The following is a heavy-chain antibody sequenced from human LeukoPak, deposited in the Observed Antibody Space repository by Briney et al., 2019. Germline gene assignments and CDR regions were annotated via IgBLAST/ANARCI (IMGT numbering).Heavy chain of an antibody. D-gene: IGHD3-10*01. V-gene: IGHV3-9*01. CDR1: GFTFDDYA. CDR3: AKDMGPGSYFRWFDP. Sequence: GGSLRLSCAASGFTFDDYAMHWVRQAPGKGLEWVSAISWNSGIIGYADSVKGRFTISRDNAKNSLYLQMNSLRAEDTALYYCAKDMGPGSYFRWFDPWGQGTLVTVSS. J-gene: IGHJ5*02. CDR2: ISWNSGII.